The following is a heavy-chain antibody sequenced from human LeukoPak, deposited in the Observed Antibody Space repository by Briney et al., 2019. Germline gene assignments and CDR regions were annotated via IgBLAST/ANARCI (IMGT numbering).Heavy chain of an antibody. CDR3: AREWSGYYPH. D-gene: IGHD3-3*01. V-gene: IGHV3-11*01. Sequence: GGSLRLSCAASGFTFSDYYMSWIRQAPGKGLEGVSYISSSGTTIYYADSVKGRLTISRDSAKNSLYLQMNSLRAEDTAVYYCAREWSGYYPHWGQGTLVTVPS. J-gene: IGHJ4*02. CDR1: GFTFSDYY. CDR2: ISSSGTTI.